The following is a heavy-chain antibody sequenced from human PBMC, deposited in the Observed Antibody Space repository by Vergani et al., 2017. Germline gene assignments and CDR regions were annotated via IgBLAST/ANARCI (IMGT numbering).Heavy chain of an antibody. CDR1: GGSISNYY. J-gene: IGHJ3*02. CDR2: IHYSGKT. CDR3: ARHGYYDDAFDS. V-gene: IGHV4-59*08. Sequence: QVQLQESGPGLVKPSETLSLTCTISGGSISNYYWSWIRQPPGKGLEWIGYIHYSGKTNYNPSLKSRVTISVDTSKNQFSLKLTSVTAADTAFYYCARHGYYDDAFDSWGHGTMVPVSS. D-gene: IGHD3-22*01.